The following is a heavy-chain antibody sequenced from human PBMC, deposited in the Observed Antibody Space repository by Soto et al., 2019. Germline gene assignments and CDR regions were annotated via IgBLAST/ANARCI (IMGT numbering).Heavy chain of an antibody. CDR3: ARAYGLTLGPVD. CDR1: GASISSVGYY. D-gene: IGHD3-16*01. Sequence: LSLTCSVSGASISSVGYYWNWIRQHPGKGLEWMGFIYNTGTTYYNPSLKGRVTISVDTSKNQFSLKLTSVTAADMAVYFCARAYGLTLGPVDWGQGTLVTVSS. J-gene: IGHJ4*02. CDR2: IYNTGTT. V-gene: IGHV4-31*03.